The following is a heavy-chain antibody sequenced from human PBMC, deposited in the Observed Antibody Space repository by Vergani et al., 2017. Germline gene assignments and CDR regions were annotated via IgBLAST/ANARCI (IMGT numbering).Heavy chain of an antibody. J-gene: IGHJ4*02. Sequence: QVQLQESGPGLVKPSETLSLTCTVSGGSISSHYWSWIRQPPGKGLEWIGYIYTSGSTNYNPSLKSRVTISVDTSKNQFSLKLSSVTAADTAVYYCASGSFDYWGQGTLVTVSS. CDR3: ASGSFDY. V-gene: IGHV4-4*09. D-gene: IGHD5-12*01. CDR2: IYTSGST. CDR1: GGSISSHY.